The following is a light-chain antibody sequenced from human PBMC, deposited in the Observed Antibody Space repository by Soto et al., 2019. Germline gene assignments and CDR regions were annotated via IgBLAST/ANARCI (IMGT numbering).Light chain of an antibody. CDR3: QQSYNKPRT. J-gene: IGKJ1*01. Sequence: DIQMTQSPSSLSASVGDRVTITCRTSQSISTYLNWYQQKPGKAPKLLIYAASSLQSGVPSRFSGSGSGTDFTLTISSLQPDDSATYYCQQSYNKPRTFGQGTKVDTK. CDR1: QSISTY. CDR2: AAS. V-gene: IGKV1-39*01.